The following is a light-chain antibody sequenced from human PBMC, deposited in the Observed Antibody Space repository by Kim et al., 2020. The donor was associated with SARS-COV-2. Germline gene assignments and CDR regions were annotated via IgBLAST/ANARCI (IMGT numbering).Light chain of an antibody. CDR1: QSVSNY. CDR3: QQRVNWPLT. CDR2: DAS. J-gene: IGKJ4*01. V-gene: IGKV3-11*01. Sequence: SPAERAPLSCSAVQSVSNYLAWYQQKPGQAPRFLIYDASNRATRIPARFSGSGSGTDFTLTISSLEPEDLAVYYCQQRVNWPLTFGGGTKLEI.